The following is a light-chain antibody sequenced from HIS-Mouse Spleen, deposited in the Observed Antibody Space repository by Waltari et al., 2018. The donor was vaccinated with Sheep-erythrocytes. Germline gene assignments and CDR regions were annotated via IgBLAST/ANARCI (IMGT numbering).Light chain of an antibody. CDR2: AAS. J-gene: IGKJ2*01. CDR1: QGISSY. Sequence: DIQLTQSPSFLSASVGDRVTITCRASQGISSYLAWYQQKPGKAPKLLIYAASTLQSGVPSRFSGSGSGTEFTLTISSPQPEDFATYYCQQLNSYPFLYTFGQGTKLEIK. CDR3: QQLNSYPFLYT. V-gene: IGKV1-9*01.